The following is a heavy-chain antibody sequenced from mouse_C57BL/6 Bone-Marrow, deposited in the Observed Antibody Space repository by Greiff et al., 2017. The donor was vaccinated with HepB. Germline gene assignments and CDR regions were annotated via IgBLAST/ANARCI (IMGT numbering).Heavy chain of an antibody. CDR1: GYTFTSYW. J-gene: IGHJ2*01. Sequence: QVQLQQPGAELVKPGASVKLSCKASGYTFTSYWMHWVKQRPGQGLEWIGMIHPNSGSTNYNEKFKSKATLTVDKSSSTAYMQLSSLTSEDSAVYYCARPPIYPNNYFDYWGQGTTLTVSS. V-gene: IGHV1-64*01. CDR3: ARPPIYPNNYFDY. D-gene: IGHD2-1*01. CDR2: IHPNSGST.